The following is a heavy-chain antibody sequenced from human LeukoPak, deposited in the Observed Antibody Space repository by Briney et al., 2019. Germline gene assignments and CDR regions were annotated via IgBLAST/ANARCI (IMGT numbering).Heavy chain of an antibody. CDR3: ARHVAPGGGLDI. CDR1: GYTFTSYW. J-gene: IGHJ3*02. CDR2: IYPGDSDT. Sequence: GESLKISCKGSGYTFTSYWIGWVRQRPGKGLEWMGIIYPGDSDTRYSPSFQGQVTILVDKSISSAYPQWNSLKASDTAMYYCARHVAPGGGLDIWGQGTMVTVSS. D-gene: IGHD2-15*01. V-gene: IGHV5-51*01.